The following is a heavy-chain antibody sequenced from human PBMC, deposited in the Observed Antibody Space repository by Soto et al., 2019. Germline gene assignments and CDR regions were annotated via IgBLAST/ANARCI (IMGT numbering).Heavy chain of an antibody. Sequence: ASVKVSCKASAYIFTSYGISWVRQAPGQGLEWMGWISGYNGNTNYAQKVQGRVTMTTDTSTNTAYMELRSLTSDDTAVYYCARGPRYCSSTTCFAGVNWFDPWGQGTPVPVSS. V-gene: IGHV1-18*04. CDR2: ISGYNGNT. CDR1: AYIFTSYG. CDR3: ARGPRYCSSTTCFAGVNWFDP. J-gene: IGHJ5*02. D-gene: IGHD2-2*01.